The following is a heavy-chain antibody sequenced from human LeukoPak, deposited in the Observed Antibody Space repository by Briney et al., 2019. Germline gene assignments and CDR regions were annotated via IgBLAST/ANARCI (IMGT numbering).Heavy chain of an antibody. D-gene: IGHD1-1*01. CDR1: GFTFYDYA. CDR2: SSWNSGSI. J-gene: IGHJ6*02. Sequence: PGRSLRLSCAASGFTFYDYAMHWVRQAPGKGLEWVSGSSWNSGSIGYADSVKGRFTISRDNAKNSLYLQMNSLRAEDTALYYCAKDLQSGTTGTYPPDYYYGMDVWGQGTTVTVSS. CDR3: AKDLQSGTTGTYPPDYYYGMDV. V-gene: IGHV3-9*01.